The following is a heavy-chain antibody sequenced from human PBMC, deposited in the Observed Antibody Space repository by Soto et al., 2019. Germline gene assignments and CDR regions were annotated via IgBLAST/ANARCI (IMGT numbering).Heavy chain of an antibody. Sequence: GGSLRLSCAASGFTFSTYGMHWVRQAPGKGLEWVAIIWNDGSNKYYADSVKGRFTISRDNSKNTLYLQMTSLRAEDTAVYYCARGSQYSSSLFDYWGQGTLVTVSS. CDR3: ARGSQYSSSLFDY. V-gene: IGHV3-33*01. CDR1: GFTFSTYG. J-gene: IGHJ4*02. CDR2: IWNDGSNK. D-gene: IGHD6-6*01.